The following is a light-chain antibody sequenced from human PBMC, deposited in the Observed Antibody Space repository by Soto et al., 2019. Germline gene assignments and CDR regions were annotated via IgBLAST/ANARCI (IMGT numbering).Light chain of an antibody. J-gene: IGLJ1*01. Sequence: QPVLTQPPSVSGAPGQRVTISGTGSSSNIGAGYEVHWYQQLPRAAPKLLIYGNSNRPSGVPDRFSGSKSGTSASLAITGLQAEDEADYYCPSYDSSLSGYVFGTGTKVTVL. CDR3: PSYDSSLSGYV. V-gene: IGLV1-40*01. CDR1: SSNIGAGYE. CDR2: GNS.